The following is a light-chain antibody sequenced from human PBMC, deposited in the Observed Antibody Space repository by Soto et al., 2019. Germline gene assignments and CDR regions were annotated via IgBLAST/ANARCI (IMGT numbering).Light chain of an antibody. Sequence: QAVVTQEPSLTVSPGGTVTLTCGSSTGAVTSGHYPYWFQQKPGQAPRTLIYDTSNKHSWTPARFSGSLLGGKAALTLSGAQPEDEAEYYCLLSYDGARKVVGGGTKVTVL. CDR1: TGAVTSGHY. CDR3: LLSYDGARKV. J-gene: IGLJ2*01. CDR2: DTS. V-gene: IGLV7-46*01.